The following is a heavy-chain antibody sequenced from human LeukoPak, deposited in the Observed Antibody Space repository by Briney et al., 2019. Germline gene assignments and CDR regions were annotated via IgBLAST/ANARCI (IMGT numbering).Heavy chain of an antibody. D-gene: IGHD2-2*01. J-gene: IGHJ4*02. V-gene: IGHV1-2*02. Sequence: ASVKVSCKASGYTFTGYYIHWVRQAPGQGLEWMGWINPNSGATNYAQKFQGRVTMTRDTSISAAYMELSSLRSDDTAVYYCARGYWVGYCSSTSCAYFDYWGQGTLVSVSS. CDR2: INPNSGAT. CDR3: ARGYWVGYCSSTSCAYFDY. CDR1: GYTFTGYY.